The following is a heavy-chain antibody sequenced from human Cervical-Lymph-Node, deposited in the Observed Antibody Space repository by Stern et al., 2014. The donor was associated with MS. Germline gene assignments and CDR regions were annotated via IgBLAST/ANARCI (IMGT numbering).Heavy chain of an antibody. D-gene: IGHD6-19*01. CDR2: ISGYNDDT. J-gene: IGHJ5*01. CDR3: ARDPRVAVAGTGGGFDS. V-gene: IGHV1-18*01. CDR1: GYTFTNYG. Sequence: DQLVESGAEVKKPGASVKVSCKSSGYTFTNYGISWVRQAPGQGLEWMGWISGYNDDTNYVEKFQGRVTMTTDTSTNTAYMELRSLRSDDTAVYYCARDPRVAVAGTGGGFDSWGQGTLVTVSS.